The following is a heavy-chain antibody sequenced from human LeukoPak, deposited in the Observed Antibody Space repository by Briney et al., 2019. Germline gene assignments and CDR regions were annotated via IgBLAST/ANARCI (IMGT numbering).Heavy chain of an antibody. Sequence: GALRLSCAASGFTVSSNYMSWVRQAPGKGLEWVSVIYSGGSTYYADSVKGRFTISRDNSKNTLYLQMNSLRAEDTAVYYCARDSSGWTRGWFDPWGQGTLVTVSS. J-gene: IGHJ5*02. V-gene: IGHV3-66*01. D-gene: IGHD6-19*01. CDR1: GFTVSSNY. CDR2: IYSGGST. CDR3: ARDSSGWTRGWFDP.